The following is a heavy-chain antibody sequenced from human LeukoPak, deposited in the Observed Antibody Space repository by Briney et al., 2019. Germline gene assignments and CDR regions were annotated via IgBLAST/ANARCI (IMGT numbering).Heavy chain of an antibody. CDR1: GFTFSSYA. CDR2: ISYDGSNK. V-gene: IGHV3-30*04. CDR3: ARAARDGYNYD. D-gene: IGHD5-24*01. J-gene: IGHJ4*02. Sequence: PGRSLILSCAASGFTFSSYAMHWVRQAPGKGLEWVAVISYDGSNKYYADSVKGRFTISRDNSKNTLYLQMNSLRAEDTAVYYCARAARDGYNYDRGQGTLVTVSS.